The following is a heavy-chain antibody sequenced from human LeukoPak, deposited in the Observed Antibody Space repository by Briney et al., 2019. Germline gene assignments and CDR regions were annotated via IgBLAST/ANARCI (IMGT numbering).Heavy chain of an antibody. CDR1: GFTVSSNY. V-gene: IGHV3-66*01. CDR3: ARDGKGGSGWYSY. CDR2: IYSGGST. Sequence: GGSLRLSCAASGFTVSSNYMSWVRQAPGKGLEWVSVIYSGGSTYYADSVKGRFTISRDNSKNTLYLQMNSLRAEDTAVYYCARDGKGGSGWYSYWGQGTLVTVSS. J-gene: IGHJ4*02. D-gene: IGHD6-19*01.